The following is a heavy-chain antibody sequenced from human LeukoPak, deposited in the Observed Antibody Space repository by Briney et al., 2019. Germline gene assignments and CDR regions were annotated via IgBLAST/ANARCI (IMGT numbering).Heavy chain of an antibody. CDR1: GYTSTSYG. CDR2: ISAYNSNT. J-gene: IGHJ6*01. Sequence: GASVKVSCKPSGYTSTSYGISCVRQAPGQGLEWMGWISAYNSNTNYAQKLQGRVTMTTDTSTSTAYMELRSLRSDDAAVYYCARGSSSSTYYYYYGMDVWGQGTTVTVSS. V-gene: IGHV1-18*01. CDR3: ARGSSSSTYYYYYGMDV. D-gene: IGHD6-13*01.